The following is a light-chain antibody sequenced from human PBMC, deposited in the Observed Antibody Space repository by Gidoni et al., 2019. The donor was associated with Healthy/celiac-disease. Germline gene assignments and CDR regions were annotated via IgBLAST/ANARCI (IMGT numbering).Light chain of an antibody. CDR2: AAS. Sequence: DIQMTQSPSSLSASVGDRVTITYRASQSISSYLNWYQQKPGKAPKLMIYAASSLQSGVPSRFSGSGSGTEFNLTISSLQPEDFETYYCQQSYSTPRCSFGQGTKLEIK. CDR1: QSISSY. CDR3: QQSYSTPRCS. J-gene: IGKJ2*04. V-gene: IGKV1-39*01.